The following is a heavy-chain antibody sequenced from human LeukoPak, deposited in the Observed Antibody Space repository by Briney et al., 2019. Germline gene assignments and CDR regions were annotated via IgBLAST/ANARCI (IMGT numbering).Heavy chain of an antibody. Sequence: GASVKVSCKASGYTFTGYYIHWVRQAPGQGLEWMGRINPNSGGTNYAQKFQGRVTMTRDTSISTAYMELSRLRSDDTAVYYCARAGDSSGYYYGAFDIWGQGTMVTVSS. J-gene: IGHJ3*02. CDR2: INPNSGGT. CDR3: ARAGDSSGYYYGAFDI. D-gene: IGHD3-22*01. CDR1: GYTFTGYY. V-gene: IGHV1-2*06.